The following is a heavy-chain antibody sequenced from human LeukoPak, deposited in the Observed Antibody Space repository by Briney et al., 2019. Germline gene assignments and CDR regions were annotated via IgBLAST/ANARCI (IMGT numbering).Heavy chain of an antibody. CDR3: AGAGSSSHPDYYYYYGMDV. Sequence: ASVKVSCKASGYTFTAYYVHWVRQAPGQGLEWMGIINPSGGSTSYAQKFQGRVTMTRDTSTSTVYMELSSLRSEDTAVYYCAGAGSSSHPDYYYYYGMDVWGQGTTVTVSS. CDR1: GYTFTAYY. J-gene: IGHJ6*02. CDR2: INPSGGST. V-gene: IGHV1-46*01. D-gene: IGHD6-6*01.